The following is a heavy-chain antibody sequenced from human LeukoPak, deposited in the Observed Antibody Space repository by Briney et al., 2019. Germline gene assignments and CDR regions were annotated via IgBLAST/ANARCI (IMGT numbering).Heavy chain of an antibody. V-gene: IGHV5-51*01. J-gene: IGHJ6*02. CDR3: ARGSLLDYYYGMDV. Sequence: GESLKISCKGSGYSFTSYWIAWVRQMPGKGLGWMGIIYPGDSDTKYSPSFQGQVTISADKSISTVYLQWSSLKASDTAMYYCARGSLLDYYYGMDVWGQGTTVAVSS. D-gene: IGHD3-3*01. CDR2: IYPGDSDT. CDR1: GYSFTSYW.